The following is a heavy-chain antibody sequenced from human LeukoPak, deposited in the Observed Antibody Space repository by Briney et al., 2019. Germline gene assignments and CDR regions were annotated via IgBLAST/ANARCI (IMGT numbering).Heavy chain of an antibody. CDR3: ARRYNWNDEGGNYFDY. Sequence: SVKVSCKASGGTFSSYAISWVRQAPGQGLEWMGGIIPISGTANYAQKFQGRVTITADESTSTAYMELSSLRSEDTAVYYCARRYNWNDEGGNYFDYWGQGTLVTVSS. V-gene: IGHV1-69*13. J-gene: IGHJ4*02. CDR1: GGTFSSYA. D-gene: IGHD1-1*01. CDR2: IIPISGTA.